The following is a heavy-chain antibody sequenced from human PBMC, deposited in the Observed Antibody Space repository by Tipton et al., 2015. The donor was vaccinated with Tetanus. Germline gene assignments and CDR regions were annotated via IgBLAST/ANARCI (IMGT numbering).Heavy chain of an antibody. J-gene: IGHJ4*02. Sequence: TLSLTCTVSGGFISDSNSYWGWIRQSPGKGLEWVGSIYESGDTHYIPSLKSRVTISVDTSKNQFSLNLNSMAAADTGVYYCARHQSGYFTPFDYWGQGNLVTVSS. D-gene: IGHD3-3*01. CDR2: IYESGDT. V-gene: IGHV4-39*01. CDR3: ARHQSGYFTPFDY. CDR1: GGFISDSNSY.